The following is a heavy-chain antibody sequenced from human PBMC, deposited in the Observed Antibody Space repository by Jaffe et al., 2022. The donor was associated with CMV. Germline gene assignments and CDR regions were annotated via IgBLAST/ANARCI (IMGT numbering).Heavy chain of an antibody. D-gene: IGHD2-21*02. CDR1: GDTLRNYA. Sequence: QVQLVQSGAEVKKPGSSVKVSCTASGDTLRNYAFSWVRQAPGQGLEWVGGIIPSFGIATYAQNFQGRVTITADESTSTAYMELSGLTSDDTAVYYCASPRSSLLNVFEFWGQGTLVTVSS. CDR3: ASPRSSLLNVFEF. J-gene: IGHJ4*02. V-gene: IGHV1-69*01. CDR2: IIPSFGIA.